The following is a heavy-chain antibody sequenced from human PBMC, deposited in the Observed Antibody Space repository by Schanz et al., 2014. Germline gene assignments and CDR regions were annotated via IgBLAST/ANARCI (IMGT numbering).Heavy chain of an antibody. CDR1: GFAFSNYA. V-gene: IGHV3-64D*06. CDR3: VKDAHSSSWWGGAFDI. J-gene: IGHJ3*02. CDR2: ITKDGRSA. Sequence: EVQLVESGGGLVQPGGSLRLSCSASGFAFSNYAMHWVRQAPEKGLEYVSAITKDGRSAYYADSVKGRFTISRDNSKSTHYLQMSSLRVEDTAVYYCVKDAHSSSWWGGAFDIWCQGTMVTVSS. D-gene: IGHD6-13*01.